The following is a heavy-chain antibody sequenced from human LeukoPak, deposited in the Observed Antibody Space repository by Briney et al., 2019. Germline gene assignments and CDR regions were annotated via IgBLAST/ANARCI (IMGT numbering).Heavy chain of an antibody. D-gene: IGHD3-9*01. V-gene: IGHV3-9*01. Sequence: GGSLGLSCAASGFTFDDYAMHWVRQVPGKGLEWVSGISWNSGSIGYADSVKGRFTISRDNAKNSLYLQMNSLRPEDTALYYCAKDKNYDIFTGFDYWGQGTLVTVSS. CDR1: GFTFDDYA. J-gene: IGHJ4*02. CDR2: ISWNSGSI. CDR3: AKDKNYDIFTGFDY.